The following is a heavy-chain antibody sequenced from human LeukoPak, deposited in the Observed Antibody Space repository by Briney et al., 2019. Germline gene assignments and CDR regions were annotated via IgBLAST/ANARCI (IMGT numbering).Heavy chain of an antibody. J-gene: IGHJ4*02. D-gene: IGHD6-13*01. Sequence: PGGSLRLSCAASGFTFSSYWMSWVRQAPGKGLEWVANIKQDGSEKYCVDSAKGRFTISRDNAKNSLYLQMNSLRAEDTAVYYCARALRYTWSSWYKKRAYYFDYWGQGTLVTVSS. CDR1: GFTFSSYW. CDR3: ARALRYTWSSWYKKRAYYFDY. CDR2: IKQDGSEK. V-gene: IGHV3-7*03.